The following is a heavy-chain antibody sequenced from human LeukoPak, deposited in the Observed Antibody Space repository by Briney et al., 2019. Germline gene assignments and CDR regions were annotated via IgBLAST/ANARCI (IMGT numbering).Heavy chain of an antibody. Sequence: GGSLRLSCAASGFTFSSYAMSWVRQAPGKGLEWVSAISGSGGSTYYADSVKGRFTISRDNSKNTLYLRMNSLRAEDTAVYYCAKDLVYYYDSSGYYPNWFDPWGQGTLVTVSS. V-gene: IGHV3-23*01. CDR2: ISGSGGST. J-gene: IGHJ5*02. CDR1: GFTFSSYA. CDR3: AKDLVYYYDSSGYYPNWFDP. D-gene: IGHD3-22*01.